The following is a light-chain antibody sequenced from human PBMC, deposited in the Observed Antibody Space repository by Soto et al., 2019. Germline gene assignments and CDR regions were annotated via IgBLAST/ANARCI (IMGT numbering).Light chain of an antibody. CDR1: TSDIGTYNY. Sequence: QSALTQPASVSGSPGQSITISCSGATSDIGTYNYVSWYQHHPGKVPKVIIYEVSNRPSGVSNRFSGSKSGSTASLTISGLQAEDEADYYCSSYTSSATLVFGGGTKVTVL. CDR2: EVS. J-gene: IGLJ3*02. V-gene: IGLV2-14*01. CDR3: SSYTSSATLV.